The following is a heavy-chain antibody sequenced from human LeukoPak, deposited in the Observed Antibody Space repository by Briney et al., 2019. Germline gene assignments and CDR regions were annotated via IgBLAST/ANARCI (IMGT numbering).Heavy chain of an antibody. D-gene: IGHD6-13*01. CDR2: IHYSGST. CDR3: ARDVDSSSWLFDY. Sequence: SETLSLTCTVSRGSISNSNHFWGWVRQPPGKGLEWIGSIHYSGSTYYNPSLTSRVTISVDKSKNQFSLKLNSVTAADTAVYYCARDVDSSSWLFDYWGQGTLVTVSS. J-gene: IGHJ4*02. CDR1: RGSISNSNHF. V-gene: IGHV4-39*07.